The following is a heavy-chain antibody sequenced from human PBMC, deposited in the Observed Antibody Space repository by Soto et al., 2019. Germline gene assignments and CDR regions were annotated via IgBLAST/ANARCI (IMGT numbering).Heavy chain of an antibody. CDR3: ARGRKWNYVFFDY. V-gene: IGHV5-10-1*01. Sequence: GESLKISCKGSGYSFTSYWISWVRQMPGKGLEWMGRIDPSDSYTNYSPSFQGHVTISADKSISTAYLQWSSLKASDTAMYYCARGRKWNYVFFDYWGQGTLVTVSS. CDR2: IDPSDSYT. D-gene: IGHD1-7*01. CDR1: GYSFTSYW. J-gene: IGHJ4*02.